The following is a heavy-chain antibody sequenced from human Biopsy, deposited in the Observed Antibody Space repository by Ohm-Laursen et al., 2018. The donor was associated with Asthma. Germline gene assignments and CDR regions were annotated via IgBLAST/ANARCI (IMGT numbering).Heavy chain of an antibody. CDR2: ITFDGSTQ. D-gene: IGHD6-13*01. J-gene: IGHJ4*02. Sequence: SSLRLSCAASRFTYEMHWARQAPGKGLEWVAVITFDGSTQHYGDSVKGRFTISRDNSKNMLFLQMNSLRAEDTAVYYCLRDTLGYYFDIWGQGTQVTVSS. V-gene: IGHV3-30-3*01. CDR1: RFTYE. CDR3: LRDTLGYYFDI.